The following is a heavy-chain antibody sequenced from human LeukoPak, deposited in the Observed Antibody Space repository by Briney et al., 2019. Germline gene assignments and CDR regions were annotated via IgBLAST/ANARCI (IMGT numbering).Heavy chain of an antibody. CDR2: ISSSSSYI. D-gene: IGHD5-12*01. CDR1: GFTFSSYS. CDR3: ARDRRGYSGYDPMYYFDY. J-gene: IGHJ4*02. Sequence: PGGSLRLSCAASGFTFSSYSMNWVRQAPGKGLEWVSSISSSSSYIYYADSVKGRFTISRDSAKNSLYLQMNSLRAEDTAVYYCARDRRGYSGYDPMYYFDYWGQGTLVTVSS. V-gene: IGHV3-21*01.